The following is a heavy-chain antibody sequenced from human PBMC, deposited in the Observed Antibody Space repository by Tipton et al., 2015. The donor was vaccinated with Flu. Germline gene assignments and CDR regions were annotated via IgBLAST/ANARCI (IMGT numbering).Heavy chain of an antibody. V-gene: IGHV3-43D*04. CDR1: GFTFEDYA. D-gene: IGHD3-22*01. CDR3: VKGFYDSSGYHY. J-gene: IGHJ4*02. Sequence: SLRLSCAASGFTFEDYAMHWVRQAPGKGLEWVSLISWDGGSIYYADSVKGRFTISRDNSKDSLYLQMNSLRAEDTALYYCVKGFYDSSGYHYWGQGTLVTVSS. CDR2: ISWDGGSI.